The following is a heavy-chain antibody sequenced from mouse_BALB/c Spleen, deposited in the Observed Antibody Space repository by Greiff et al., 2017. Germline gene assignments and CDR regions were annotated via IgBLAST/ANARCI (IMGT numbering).Heavy chain of an antibody. J-gene: IGHJ1*01. CDR2: IYPGDGDT. D-gene: IGHD2-3*01. CDR3: ATSIPSIYDGPHWYFDV. V-gene: IGHV1-80*01. CDR1: GYAFSSYW. Sequence: QVQLQQSGAELVRPGSSVKISCKASGYAFSSYWMNWVKQRPGQGLEWIGQIYPGDGDTNYNGKFKGKATLTADKSSSTAYKQLSSLTSEDSAVYFCATSIPSIYDGPHWYFDVWGAGTTVTVSS.